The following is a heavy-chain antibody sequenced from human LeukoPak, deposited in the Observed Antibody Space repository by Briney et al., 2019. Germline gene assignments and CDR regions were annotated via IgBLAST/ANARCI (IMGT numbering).Heavy chain of an antibody. D-gene: IGHD5/OR15-5a*01. CDR3: ARDHVYGGADY. V-gene: IGHV3-43*02. CDR1: GFTFHNYA. Sequence: GGSLRLSCAASGFTFHNYAIHWVRQAPGRGLEWVSLTSGDGITTYFADSVKGRFTISRDNSKSSLFLQMNSLRTEDTALYYCARDHVYGGADYWGQGTLVTVSS. CDR2: TSGDGITT. J-gene: IGHJ4*02.